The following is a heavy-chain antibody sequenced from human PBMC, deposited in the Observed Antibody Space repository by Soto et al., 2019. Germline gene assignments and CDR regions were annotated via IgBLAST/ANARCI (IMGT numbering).Heavy chain of an antibody. J-gene: IGHJ4*02. Sequence: ASVNVSCKASGYTFTSYGISWVRQAPGQGLEWMGWISAYNGNTNYAQKLQGRVTMTTDTSTSTAYMELRSLRSDDTAVYYCAMYYYGSGSPTAFDYWGQGTLVTVSS. V-gene: IGHV1-18*01. D-gene: IGHD3-10*01. CDR3: AMYYYGSGSPTAFDY. CDR2: ISAYNGNT. CDR1: GYTFTSYG.